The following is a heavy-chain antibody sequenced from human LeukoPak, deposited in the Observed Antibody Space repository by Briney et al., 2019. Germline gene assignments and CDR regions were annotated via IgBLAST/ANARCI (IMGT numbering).Heavy chain of an antibody. J-gene: IGHJ4*02. D-gene: IGHD3-22*01. V-gene: IGHV3-66*01. CDR2: SYSAGRT. Sequence: GGSLRLSCAASGFTVSSYYMNWVRQAPGKGLEWVSVSYSAGRTYYADSVKARFTISRDNSKSTLYLQMNSLRADDTAVYYCARDSSEMGFDYWGQGTLVTVSS. CDR3: ARDSSEMGFDY. CDR1: GFTVSSYY.